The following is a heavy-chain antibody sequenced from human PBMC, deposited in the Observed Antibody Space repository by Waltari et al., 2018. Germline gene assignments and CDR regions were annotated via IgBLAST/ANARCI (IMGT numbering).Heavy chain of an antibody. V-gene: IGHV4-34*01. J-gene: IGHJ4*02. CDR1: GGSFRGYH. CDR2: INHSGST. D-gene: IGHD3-16*01. Sequence: QVQLQQWGAGLVKPSETLSLTCAVYGGSFRGYHWSWIRQPPGKGLEWTGEINHSGSTNYNPSLKSRVTISVDTSKNQFSLKLSSVTAADTAVYYCARGRWGPLGYWGQGTLVTVSS. CDR3: ARGRWGPLGY.